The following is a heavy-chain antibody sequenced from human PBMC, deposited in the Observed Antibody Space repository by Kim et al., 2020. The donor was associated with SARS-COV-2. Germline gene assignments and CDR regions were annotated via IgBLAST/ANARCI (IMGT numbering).Heavy chain of an antibody. J-gene: IGHJ4*02. V-gene: IGHV3-15*01. Sequence: GGSLRLSCTVSGFSFSGAWMSWVRRAPGKGLEWVVRIKSRTDGETTDYAAPVKGRFAISRDDSKDTLFLQMNSLKTEDTAVYYCAIETSRTGNYWDYWGQGTLVTVSS. CDR1: GFSFSGAW. D-gene: IGHD2-8*02. CDR2: IKSRTDGETT. CDR3: AIETSRTGNYWDY.